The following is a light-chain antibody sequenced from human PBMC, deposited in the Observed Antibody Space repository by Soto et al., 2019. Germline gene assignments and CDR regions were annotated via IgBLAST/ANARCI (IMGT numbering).Light chain of an antibody. V-gene: IGKV3-20*01. CDR2: GAS. CDR3: QQYGSSGT. Sequence: EIVLTQSPGTLSLSPGERATLSCRASQSVSSSYLAWYQQKPGQAPRLLIYGASNRATGIPDRFSGSGSGTDFTITISSLEAEGFAVYYCQQYGSSGTFGQGTKVDIK. CDR1: QSVSSSY. J-gene: IGKJ1*01.